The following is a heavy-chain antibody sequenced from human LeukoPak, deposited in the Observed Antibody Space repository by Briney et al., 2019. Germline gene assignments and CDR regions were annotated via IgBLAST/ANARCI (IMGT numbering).Heavy chain of an antibody. V-gene: IGHV6-1*01. Sequence: SQTLSLTCAISGDSVSGNSAAWNWIRQSPSRGLEWLGRTFYRSKWYNDYGISVKSRITINPDTSKNQFSLQLNAVTPEDTAVYYCARDPGNWGDRYYFDYWGQGTLVTVSS. D-gene: IGHD7-27*01. CDR3: ARDPGNWGDRYYFDY. J-gene: IGHJ4*02. CDR1: GDSVSGNSAA. CDR2: TFYRSKWYN.